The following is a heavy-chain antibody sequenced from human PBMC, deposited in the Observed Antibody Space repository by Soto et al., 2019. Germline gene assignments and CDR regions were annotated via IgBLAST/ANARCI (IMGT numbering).Heavy chain of an antibody. D-gene: IGHD3-22*01. Sequence: GGSLRLSCAASGFTVSSNYMSWVRQAPGKGLEWVSVIYSGGSTYYADSVKGRFTISRDNSKNTPYLQMNSLRAEDTAVYYCAREYYDSSGSNYFDYWGQGTLVTVSS. V-gene: IGHV3-53*01. J-gene: IGHJ4*01. CDR3: AREYYDSSGSNYFDY. CDR2: IYSGGST. CDR1: GFTVSSNY.